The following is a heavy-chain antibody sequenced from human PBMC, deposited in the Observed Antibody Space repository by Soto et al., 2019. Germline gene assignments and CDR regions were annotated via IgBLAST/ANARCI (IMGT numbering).Heavy chain of an antibody. CDR1: GFTFSSYA. Sequence: QVQLVESGGGVVQPGRSLRLSCAASGFTFSSYAMHWVRQAPGKGLEWVAVISYDGSNKYYADSVKGRFTISRDNSKNTLYLQMNSLRAEDTAVYCCATPTKLGIAYFDYWGQGTLVTVSS. V-gene: IGHV3-30-3*01. CDR3: ATPTKLGIAYFDY. D-gene: IGHD7-27*01. J-gene: IGHJ4*02. CDR2: ISYDGSNK.